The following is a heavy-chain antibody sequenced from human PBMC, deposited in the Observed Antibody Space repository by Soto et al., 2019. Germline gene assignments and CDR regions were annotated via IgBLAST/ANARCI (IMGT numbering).Heavy chain of an antibody. D-gene: IGHD2-21*01. CDR2: IKSRTDGGIT. V-gene: IGHV3-15*01. CDR1: GFTVTNTW. Sequence: EVQLVESGGGLVEPGGSLRLSCAASGFTVTNTWMSWVRQAPGKGLEWVGRIKSRTDGGITDYAAPVKGRFTIPREDSKNTLYLKMTSLKTGASAVYYCSTDKLLSIEEDDAFDIGAEGTMATVSS. CDR3: STDKLLSIEEDDAFDI. J-gene: IGHJ3*02.